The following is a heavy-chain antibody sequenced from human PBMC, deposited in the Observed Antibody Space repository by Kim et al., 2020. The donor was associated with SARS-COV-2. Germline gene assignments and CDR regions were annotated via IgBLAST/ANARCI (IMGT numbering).Heavy chain of an antibody. Sequence: GGSLRLSCAASGFTFSSYWMHWVRQAPGKGLVWVSRINSDGSSTSYADSVKGRFTISRDNAKNTLYLQMNSLRAEDTAVYYCARGGEQRYCSGGSCFSLDYNWFDPWGQGTLVTVSS. CDR1: GFTFSSYW. CDR2: INSDGSST. J-gene: IGHJ5*02. D-gene: IGHD2-15*01. V-gene: IGHV3-74*01. CDR3: ARGGEQRYCSGGSCFSLDYNWFDP.